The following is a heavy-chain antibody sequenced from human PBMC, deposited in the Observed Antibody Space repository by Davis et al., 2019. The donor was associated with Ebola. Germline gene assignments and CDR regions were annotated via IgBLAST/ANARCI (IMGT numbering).Heavy chain of an antibody. V-gene: IGHV3-73*01. CDR3: TRHAMDGSGSYSSDY. Sequence: PGGSLRLSCAASGFTFSGSAMHWVRQASGKGLEWVGRIRSKANSYATAYAASVKGRFTISRDDSKNTAYLEMNSLKTEDTAVYYCTRHAMDGSGSYSSDYWGQGTLVTVSS. J-gene: IGHJ4*02. CDR2: IRSKANSYAT. CDR1: GFTFSGSA. D-gene: IGHD3-10*01.